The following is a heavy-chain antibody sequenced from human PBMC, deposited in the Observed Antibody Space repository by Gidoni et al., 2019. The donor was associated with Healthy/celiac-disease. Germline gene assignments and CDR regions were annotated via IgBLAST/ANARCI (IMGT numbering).Heavy chain of an antibody. CDR3: AREGGYCTGGVCTEYFQH. D-gene: IGHD2-8*02. V-gene: IGHV1-3*01. CDR2: INAGNGNT. Sequence: QVQLVQSGAEVKKPGASVKVSCKASGYTFTSYALHWVRQAPGQRLEWMGWINAGNGNTKYSQKFQGRVTITRDTSASTAYVELSSLRSEDTAVYYCAREGGYCTGGVCTEYFQHWGQGTLVTVSS. J-gene: IGHJ1*01. CDR1: GYTFTSYA.